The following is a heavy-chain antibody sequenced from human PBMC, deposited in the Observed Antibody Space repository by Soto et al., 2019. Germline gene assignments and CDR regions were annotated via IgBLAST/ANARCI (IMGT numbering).Heavy chain of an antibody. CDR3: ARRQVRGWFWNWIDP. CDR1: GGSFSGYY. D-gene: IGHD2-15*01. J-gene: IGHJ5*02. V-gene: IGHV4-34*01. Sequence: QVQLQQWGAGLLKPSETLSLTCAVYGGSFSGYYWSWIRQPPGKGLEWIGEINHSGSTNYNPSLKSRVTISVDTSKNQFSLKLSSVTAADTAVYYCARRQVRGWFWNWIDPWGQGTLVTVSS. CDR2: INHSGST.